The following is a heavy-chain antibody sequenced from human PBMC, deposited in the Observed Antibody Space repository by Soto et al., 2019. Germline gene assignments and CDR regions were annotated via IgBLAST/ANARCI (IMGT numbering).Heavy chain of an antibody. CDR1: GGTFSSYA. J-gene: IGHJ4*02. Sequence: SVKVSCKASGGTFSSYAISWVRQAPGQGLEWMGGIIPIFGTANYAQKFQGRVTITADESTSTAYMELSSLRAEDTAVYYCAKVIVVIAAAGDYFDHWGQGTLVTVSS. V-gene: IGHV1-69*13. CDR2: IIPIFGTA. D-gene: IGHD2-21*01. CDR3: AKVIVVIAAAGDYFDH.